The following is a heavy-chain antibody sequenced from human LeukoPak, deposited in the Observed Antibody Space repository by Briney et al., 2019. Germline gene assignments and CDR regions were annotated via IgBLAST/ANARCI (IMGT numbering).Heavy chain of an antibody. CDR2: INHSGST. CDR1: GGSFSGYY. J-gene: IGHJ4*02. Sequence: PSETLSLTCAVYGGSFSGYYWSWIRQPPGKGLEWIGEINHSGSTNYNPSLKSRVTISVDTSKNQFSLKLSSVTAADTAVYYCARSGWLVSRFDYWDQGTLVTVSS. V-gene: IGHV4-34*01. D-gene: IGHD6-19*01. CDR3: ARSGWLVSRFDY.